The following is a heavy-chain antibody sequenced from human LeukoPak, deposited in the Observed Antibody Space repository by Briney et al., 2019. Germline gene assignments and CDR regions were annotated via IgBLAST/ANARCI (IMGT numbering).Heavy chain of an antibody. CDR1: GFTFSDYY. V-gene: IGHV3-11*04. CDR2: ISSSGSTI. CDR3: ARVPPAVVDAFDI. J-gene: IGHJ3*02. D-gene: IGHD6-19*01. Sequence: PGGSLRLSCAASGFTFSDYYMSWIRQAPGKGLEWVSYISSSGSTIYYADSVKGRFTISRDNAKNSLHLQMNSLRAEDTAVYYCARVPPAVVDAFDIWGQGTMVTVSS.